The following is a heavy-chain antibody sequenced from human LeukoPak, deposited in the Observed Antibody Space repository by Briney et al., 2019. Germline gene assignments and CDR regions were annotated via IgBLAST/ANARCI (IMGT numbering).Heavy chain of an antibody. J-gene: IGHJ4*02. Sequence: GGSLRLSCAASGFTFDDYAMHWVRQAPGKGLEWVSGISWNSGSIGYADSVKGRFTISRDNAKNSLYLQMNSLGAEDMALYYCAKAVTIGRLDLDYWGQGTLVTVSS. CDR1: GFTFDDYA. V-gene: IGHV3-9*03. CDR3: AKAVTIGRLDLDY. CDR2: ISWNSGSI. D-gene: IGHD4-17*01.